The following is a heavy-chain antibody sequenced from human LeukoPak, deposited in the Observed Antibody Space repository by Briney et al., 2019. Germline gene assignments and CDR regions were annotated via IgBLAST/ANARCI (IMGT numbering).Heavy chain of an antibody. CDR2: ISSSSSTI. CDR3: ARVRLGESSIADY. V-gene: IGHV3-48*01. D-gene: IGHD3-16*01. CDR1: GFTFSTYN. J-gene: IGHJ4*02. Sequence: GGSLRLSCAASGFTFSTYNMNWVRQAPGKGLEWVSYISSSSSTIYYADSVKGRFTISRDNANSSLYLQMNSLRVEDTAVYYCARVRLGESSIADYWGQGTLVTVSS.